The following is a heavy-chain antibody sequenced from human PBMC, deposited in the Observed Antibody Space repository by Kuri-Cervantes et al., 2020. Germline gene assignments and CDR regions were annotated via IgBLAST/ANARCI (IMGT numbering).Heavy chain of an antibody. D-gene: IGHD6-13*01. Sequence: GESLKISCAASGFTFSSYDMHWVRQATGKGLEWVSAIGAAGDTYYPGSVKGRFTISRENAKNSLYLQMNSLRAGDTAVYYCAKDPRIAAAVEPVWWGQGTLVTVSS. J-gene: IGHJ4*02. CDR3: AKDPRIAAAVEPVW. CDR2: IGAAGDT. CDR1: GFTFSSYD. V-gene: IGHV3-13*01.